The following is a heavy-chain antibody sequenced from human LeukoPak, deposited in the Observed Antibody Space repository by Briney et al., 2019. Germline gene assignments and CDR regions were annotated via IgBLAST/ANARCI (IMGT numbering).Heavy chain of an antibody. CDR3: ARGYSPVLVVAATVYFDY. D-gene: IGHD2-15*01. CDR2: INHSGST. V-gene: IGHV4-34*01. J-gene: IGHJ4*02. CDR1: GESFSGYY. Sequence: SETLSLTCAVYGESFSGYYWSWIRQPPGKGLEWIGEINHSGSTNYNLSLKSRVTISVDTSKNQFSLKLSSVTAADTAVYYCARGYSPVLVVAATVYFDYWGQGTLVTVSS.